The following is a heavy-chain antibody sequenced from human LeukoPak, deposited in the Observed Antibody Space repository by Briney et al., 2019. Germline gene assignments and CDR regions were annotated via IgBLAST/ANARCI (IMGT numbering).Heavy chain of an antibody. Sequence: GGSLRPSCAASGFTFSSYGMHWVRQAPGKGLEWVAVIWYDGSNKYYADSVKGRFTISRDNSKNTLYLQMNSLRAEDTAVYYCARAILTGYYVAYYYYYYGMDVWGKGTTITVSS. D-gene: IGHD3-9*01. V-gene: IGHV3-33*01. J-gene: IGHJ6*04. CDR1: GFTFSSYG. CDR3: ARAILTGYYVAYYYYYYGMDV. CDR2: IWYDGSNK.